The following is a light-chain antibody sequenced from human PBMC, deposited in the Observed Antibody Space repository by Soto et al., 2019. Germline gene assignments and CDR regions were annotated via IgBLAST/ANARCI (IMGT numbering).Light chain of an antibody. CDR3: QQEGAWPPLT. J-gene: IGKJ4*02. V-gene: IGKV3-15*01. CDR2: DAS. CDR1: QSVHSA. Sequence: DIVMTQSPATLSVSPGEGATLSCRASQSVHSALAWYQQRPGQTPRLLIYDASTRATGIPDRFSGSGSGTEFTLTISSLQSEDFAIYYCQQEGAWPPLTFGGGTKVDI.